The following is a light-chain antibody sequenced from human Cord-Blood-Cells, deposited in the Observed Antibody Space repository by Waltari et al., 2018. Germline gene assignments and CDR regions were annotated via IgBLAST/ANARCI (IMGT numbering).Light chain of an antibody. CDR2: EVS. J-gene: IGLJ2*01. CDR3: SSYAGSNNLV. Sequence: QSALTQPPSASGSPGQSVTLSCTGTSRDVGGYNTVPWYQQHPGKAPKLMIYEVSKRPSGVPDRFSGSKSGNTASLTVSGLQAEDEADYYCSSYAGSNNLVFGGGTKLTVL. V-gene: IGLV2-8*01. CDR1: SRDVGGYNT.